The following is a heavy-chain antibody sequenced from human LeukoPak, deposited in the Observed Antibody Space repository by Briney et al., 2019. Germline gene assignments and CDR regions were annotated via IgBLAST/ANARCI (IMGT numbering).Heavy chain of an antibody. D-gene: IGHD5-18*01. CDR3: AGGGYSYGLPTTDY. CDR2: MYYSGST. J-gene: IGHJ4*02. CDR1: GGSISSYY. Sequence: SETLSLTCTVSGGSISSYYWSWIRQPPGKGLEWIGYMYYSGSTNYNPSLKSRVTISIDTSKNQFSLKLSSVTAADTAVYYCAGGGYSYGLPTTDYWGQGTLVIVSS. V-gene: IGHV4-59*01.